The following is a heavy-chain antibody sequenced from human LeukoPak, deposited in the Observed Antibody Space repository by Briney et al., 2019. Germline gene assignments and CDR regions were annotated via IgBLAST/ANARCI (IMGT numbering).Heavy chain of an antibody. CDR1: GFTFSSYG. CDR2: IRYDGSNK. CDR3: AKVGERYFDWLLSQIDY. J-gene: IGHJ4*02. Sequence: GGSLRLSCAASGFTFSSYGMHWVRQAPGKGLEWVAFIRYDGSNKYYADSVKGRFTISRDNSKNTLYLQVNSLRAEDTAVYYCAKVGERYFDWLLSQIDYWGQGTLVTVSS. D-gene: IGHD3-9*01. V-gene: IGHV3-30*02.